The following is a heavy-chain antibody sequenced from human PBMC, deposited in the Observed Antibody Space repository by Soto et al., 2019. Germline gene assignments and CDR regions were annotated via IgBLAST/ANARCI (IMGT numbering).Heavy chain of an antibody. J-gene: IGHJ4*02. CDR3: AKVYYNFWSGYDY. CDR2: ISGSGGST. V-gene: IGHV3-23*01. Sequence: EVQLLESGGGLVQPGGSLRLSCAASGFTFSTYAMSWVRQAPGKGLEWVSAISGSGGSTYYADSVKGRFTISRGNSKNTLYLQVNSLRAEDTGVYYCAKVYYNFWSGYDYWGQGALVTVSS. CDR1: GFTFSTYA. D-gene: IGHD3-3*01.